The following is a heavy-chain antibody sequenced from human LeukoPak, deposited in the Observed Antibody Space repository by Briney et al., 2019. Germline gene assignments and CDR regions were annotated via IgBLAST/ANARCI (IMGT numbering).Heavy chain of an antibody. V-gene: IGHV4-61*02. J-gene: IGHJ4*02. CDR2: IYTSGST. D-gene: IGHD5-18*01. CDR3: ARSGAAMVIAFFDY. CDR1: GGSNSSGSYY. Sequence: SQTLSLTCTVSGGSNSSGSYYWSWIRQPAGKGLEWIGRIYTSGSTNYNPSLKSRVTISVDTSKNQFSLKLSSVTAADTAVYYCARSGAAMVIAFFDYWGQGTLVTVSS.